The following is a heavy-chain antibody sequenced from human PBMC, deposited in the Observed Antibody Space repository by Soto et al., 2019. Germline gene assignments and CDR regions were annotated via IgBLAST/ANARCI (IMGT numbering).Heavy chain of an antibody. CDR1: GGKCIYFG. J-gene: IGHJ4*02. D-gene: IGHD6-19*01. CDR2: ISKDGLDR. Sequence: GVPLIVSWGASGGKCIYFGVRWVRQYPGEGLAWVASISKDGLDRYYSESVKGRFTISRDDSKNTVFLQMNSLKVEDTAAYFCASPREGQWLVFDHWGQRTLVNVSS. CDR3: ASPREGQWLVFDH. V-gene: IGHV3-30-3*01.